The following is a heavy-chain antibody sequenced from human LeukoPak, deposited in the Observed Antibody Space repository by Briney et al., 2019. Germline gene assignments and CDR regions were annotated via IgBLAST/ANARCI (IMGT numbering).Heavy chain of an antibody. Sequence: PGGSLRLSCAASGFTFSSYSMNWVRQAPGKGLEWVSYISSSSSTIYYADSVKGRFTISRDNAKNSLYLQMNSLRAEETAVYYCARLRPYSSTWYAYYGMDVWGQGTTVTVSS. V-gene: IGHV3-48*01. J-gene: IGHJ6*02. D-gene: IGHD6-13*01. CDR3: ARLRPYSSTWYAYYGMDV. CDR1: GFTFSSYS. CDR2: ISSSSSTI.